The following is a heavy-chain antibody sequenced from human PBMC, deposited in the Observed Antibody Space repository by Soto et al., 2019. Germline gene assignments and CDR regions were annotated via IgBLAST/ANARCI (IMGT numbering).Heavy chain of an antibody. CDR3: ARGGGYYYSIGDYGGHYFDY. CDR2: IYDSGST. CDR1: GGSIISYY. Sequence: QVQLQESGPGLVKPSETLSLTCTVSGGSIISYYWSWIRQPPGKGLEWIGYIYDSGSTSYNPSLKSRVTISVVTSKNQFSLKLSSVTAADTAVYYCARGGGYYYSIGDYGGHYFDYWGQGTPVTVSS. D-gene: IGHD3-22*01. V-gene: IGHV4-59*01. J-gene: IGHJ4*02.